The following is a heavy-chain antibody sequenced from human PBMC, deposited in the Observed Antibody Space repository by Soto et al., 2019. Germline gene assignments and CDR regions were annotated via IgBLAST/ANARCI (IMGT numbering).Heavy chain of an antibody. Sequence: XGSLRLSWPAAGFSLGSSGMGWVRQAPGKGLEWVSSISGSGGSAYYADSVKGRFTISRDNSKNTLYLQMRSLRAEDTAVYYCASSLSQAGYYYYGMNVWGQGTTVTVSS. CDR1: GFSLGSSG. D-gene: IGHD6-13*01. J-gene: IGHJ6*02. CDR3: ASSLSQAGYYYYGMNV. V-gene: IGHV3-23*01. CDR2: ISGSGGSA.